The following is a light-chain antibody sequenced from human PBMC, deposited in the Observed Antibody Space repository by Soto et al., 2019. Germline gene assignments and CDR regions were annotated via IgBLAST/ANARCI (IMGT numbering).Light chain of an antibody. V-gene: IGKV3-15*01. CDR2: GAS. Sequence: EIVMTQSPATLSVSPGERATLSCRASQSVSSNLAWYQQNPGQAPRLLIYGASTRATGIPARFSGGGSGTEFTLTISSLQSEDFAVYYCQQYNNWPRTFGQGTKVEIK. CDR1: QSVSSN. CDR3: QQYNNWPRT. J-gene: IGKJ1*01.